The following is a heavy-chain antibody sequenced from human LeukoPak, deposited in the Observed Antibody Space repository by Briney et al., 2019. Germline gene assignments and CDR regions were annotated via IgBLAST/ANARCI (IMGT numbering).Heavy chain of an antibody. D-gene: IGHD6-13*01. Sequence: ASVMVSCKASGYSFTTHDVNWVRQAPGQGLEWMGWMNPYTAKTGYAQNFQGRVTITRNTSTSTAYMELSSLRSEDTAVYYCARGVTMYSSSWDAFDIWGQGTMITVSS. CDR1: GYSFTTHD. J-gene: IGHJ3*02. CDR2: MNPYTAKT. CDR3: ARGVTMYSSSWDAFDI. V-gene: IGHV1-8*03.